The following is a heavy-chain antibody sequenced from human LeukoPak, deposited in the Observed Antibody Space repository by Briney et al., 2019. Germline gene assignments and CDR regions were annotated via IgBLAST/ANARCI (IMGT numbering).Heavy chain of an antibody. D-gene: IGHD3-10*01. CDR1: GGSFSGYY. CDR2: INHSGST. Sequence: ASETLSLTRAVYGGSFSGYYWSWIRQPPGKGLEWIGEINHSGSTNYNPSLKSRVTISVDTSKNQFSLKLSSVTAADTAVYYCARYMVRGVITNWGFDYWGQGTLVTVSS. J-gene: IGHJ4*02. CDR3: ARYMVRGVITNWGFDY. V-gene: IGHV4-34*01.